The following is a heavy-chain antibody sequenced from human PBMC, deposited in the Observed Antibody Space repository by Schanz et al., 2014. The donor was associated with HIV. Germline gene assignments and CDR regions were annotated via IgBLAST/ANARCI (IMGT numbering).Heavy chain of an antibody. Sequence: EVQIVESGGGVVQPGRSLRLSCAASGFSFNDFAVHWVRQTPGKGLEWVSGITWNNRVTGYADSVKGRFTISRDPAKNTLFLHMNNLRGDDTALYYCVKDFTASKGGFDYWGQGTLVIVSS. V-gene: IGHV3-9*01. CDR1: GFSFNDFA. J-gene: IGHJ4*02. D-gene: IGHD1-26*01. CDR3: VKDFTASKGGFDY. CDR2: ITWNNRVT.